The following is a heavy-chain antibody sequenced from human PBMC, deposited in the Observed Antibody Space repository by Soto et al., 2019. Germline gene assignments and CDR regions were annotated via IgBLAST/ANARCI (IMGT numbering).Heavy chain of an antibody. CDR3: AKDNCISTSCYRLYNWFDP. CDR2: IAYDGSNK. D-gene: IGHD2-2*01. Sequence: GGSLRLSCAASGFTFSSYGMHWVRQAPGKGLEWVAVIAYDGSNKYYADSVKGRFTISRDNSKNTLYLQMNSLRAEDTAVYYCAKDNCISTSCYRLYNWFDPWGQGTLVTVSS. V-gene: IGHV3-30*18. CDR1: GFTFSSYG. J-gene: IGHJ5*02.